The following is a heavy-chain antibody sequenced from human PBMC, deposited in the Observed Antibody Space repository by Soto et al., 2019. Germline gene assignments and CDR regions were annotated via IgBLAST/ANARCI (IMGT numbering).Heavy chain of an antibody. J-gene: IGHJ4*02. D-gene: IGHD6-19*01. CDR3: ASSPSSGWWRGFDY. CDR2: IYYSGST. CDR1: GGSISNYY. Sequence: SETLSLTCSVSGGSISNYYWSWIRQPPGKGLEWIGYIYYSGSTNSNPSLKSRVTISLDTSKNQFSLKLSSVTAADTAVYYCASSPSSGWWRGFDYWGQGTLVTVSS. V-gene: IGHV4-59*01.